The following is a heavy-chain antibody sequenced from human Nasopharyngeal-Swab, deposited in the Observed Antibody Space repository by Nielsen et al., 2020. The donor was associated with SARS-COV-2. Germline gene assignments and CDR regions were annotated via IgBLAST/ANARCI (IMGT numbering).Heavy chain of an antibody. V-gene: IGHV1-46*01. D-gene: IGHD2-8*01. CDR2: INPSGGST. J-gene: IGHJ3*02. CDR3: ARGRDCTNGVCYAGGTDAFDI. Sequence: WVRQAPGQGLEGMGIINPSGGSTSYAQKFQGRVTMTRDTSTSTVYMELSSLRSEDTAVYYCARGRDCTNGVCYAGGTDAFDIWGQGTMVTVSS.